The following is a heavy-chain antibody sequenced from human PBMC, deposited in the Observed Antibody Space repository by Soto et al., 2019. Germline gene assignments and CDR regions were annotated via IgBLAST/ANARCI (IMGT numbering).Heavy chain of an antibody. D-gene: IGHD3-9*01. J-gene: IGHJ4*02. CDR3: ARDGFGLTGYYKMYYFDY. CDR1: GFTFSTYT. CDR2: ISGSGASP. V-gene: IGHV3-23*01. Sequence: PGGSLRLSCAASGFTFSTYTMSWVRRAPGKGLEWVSAISGSGASPSYADSVQGRFTISRDNPKRTLYLQMNSLRAEDTAVYYCARDGFGLTGYYKMYYFDYWGQGTLVTVAS.